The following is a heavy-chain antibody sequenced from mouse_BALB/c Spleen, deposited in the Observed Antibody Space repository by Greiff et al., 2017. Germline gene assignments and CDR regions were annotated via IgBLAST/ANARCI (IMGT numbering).Heavy chain of an antibody. Sequence: VQLQQSGPELVKPGASVKISCKASGYSFTGYYMHWVKQSHVKSLEWIGRINPYNGATSYNQNFKDKASLTVDKSSSTAYMELHSLTSEDSAVYYCARNYYGLDYWGQGTTLTVSS. CDR3: ARNYYGLDY. V-gene: IGHV1-31*01. D-gene: IGHD1-1*01. CDR1: GYSFTGYY. J-gene: IGHJ2*01. CDR2: INPYNGAT.